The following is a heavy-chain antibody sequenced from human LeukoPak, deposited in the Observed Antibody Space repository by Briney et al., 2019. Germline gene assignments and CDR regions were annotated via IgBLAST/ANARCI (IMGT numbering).Heavy chain of an antibody. Sequence: PGGSLRLSCAASGFTFSDYYMSWIRQAPGKGLEWVSYISSSGSTIYYADSVKGRFTISRDNAKNSLYLQMNSLRAEDTAVYYCAKAHRGLLRRAFDYWGQGTLVTVSS. J-gene: IGHJ4*02. CDR2: ISSSGSTI. CDR3: AKAHRGLLRRAFDY. V-gene: IGHV3-11*01. D-gene: IGHD3-22*01. CDR1: GFTFSDYY.